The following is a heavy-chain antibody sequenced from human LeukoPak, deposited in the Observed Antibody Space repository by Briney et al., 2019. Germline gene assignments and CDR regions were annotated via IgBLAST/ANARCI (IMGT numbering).Heavy chain of an antibody. V-gene: IGHV3-43*02. CDR1: GXTFDDYA. Sequence: PGGSLRLSCAASGXTFDDYAMHWVRQAPGKGLEWVSLISGDGGSTYYADSVKGRFTISRDNNKNSLYLQMNSLGTEDTASYYCATSDFAAHFDYWGQGTLVTVSS. CDR2: ISGDGGST. J-gene: IGHJ4*02. CDR3: ATSDFAAHFDY. D-gene: IGHD2/OR15-2a*01.